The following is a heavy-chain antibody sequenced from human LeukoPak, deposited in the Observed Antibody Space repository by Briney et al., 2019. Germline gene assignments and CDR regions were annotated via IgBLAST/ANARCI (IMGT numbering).Heavy chain of an antibody. Sequence: ASVKVSCKASGYIFTSYYIHWVRQAPGQGLEWMGIINPSGGNTNYAQKFQGRVTMTRDTSTSTVYMELSNLRSGDTAVYYCARFAVHRRLAVAGQFGLDYWGQGTLVTVSS. CDR2: INPSGGNT. V-gene: IGHV1-46*01. CDR1: GYIFTSYY. D-gene: IGHD6-19*01. J-gene: IGHJ4*02. CDR3: ARFAVHRRLAVAGQFGLDY.